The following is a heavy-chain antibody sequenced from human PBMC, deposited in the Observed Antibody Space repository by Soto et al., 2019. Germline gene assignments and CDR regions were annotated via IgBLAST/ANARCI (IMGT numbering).Heavy chain of an antibody. J-gene: IGHJ2*01. Sequence: EVQLVESGGGLVQPGGSLSLSCAASGFTSGNSWMIWVRQAPGKGLEWVANIDQGGSEKYYVDSVKGRFTISRDNAKNALYLQMNSRRADATAIYYCARDFGWEKRRSRDWYFDLWGRGTLVHVSS. V-gene: IGHV3-7*04. CDR3: ARDFGWEKRRSRDWYFDL. D-gene: IGHD6-19*01. CDR2: IDQGGSEK. CDR1: GFTSGNSW.